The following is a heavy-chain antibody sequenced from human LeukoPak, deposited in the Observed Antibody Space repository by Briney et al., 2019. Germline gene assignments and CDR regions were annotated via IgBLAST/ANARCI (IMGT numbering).Heavy chain of an antibody. J-gene: IGHJ4*02. CDR3: ARGHYDFWSGSLDY. CDR1: GGTFSSYA. V-gene: IGHV1-69*13. Sequence: GASVKVSCKASGGTFSSYAISWVRQAPGQGLEWMGGIIPIFGTANYAQKFQGRVTITADESTSTAYMELSSLRSEDTAVYYCARGHYDFWSGSLDYWGQGTLVTVSS. D-gene: IGHD3-3*01. CDR2: IIPIFGTA.